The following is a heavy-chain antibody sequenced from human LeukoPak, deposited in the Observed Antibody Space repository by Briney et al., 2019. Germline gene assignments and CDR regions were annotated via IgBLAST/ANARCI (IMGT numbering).Heavy chain of an antibody. CDR2: FDPEDGET. CDR3: AKDFMTTVTSRLIDY. J-gene: IGHJ4*02. Sequence: ASVKVSCKVSGYTLSELSMHWVRQAPGKGLEWMGGFDPEDGETVYAQKFQGRVTMTEDTSTDTAYMELSSLRSEDTAVYYCAKDFMTTVTSRLIDYWGQGTLVTVSS. V-gene: IGHV1-24*01. CDR1: GYTLSELS. D-gene: IGHD4-17*01.